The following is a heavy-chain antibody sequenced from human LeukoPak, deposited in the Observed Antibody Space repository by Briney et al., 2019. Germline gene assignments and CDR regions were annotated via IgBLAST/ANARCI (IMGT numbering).Heavy chain of an antibody. D-gene: IGHD6-19*01. V-gene: IGHV3-66*01. J-gene: IGHJ4*02. CDR3: ARVAKWLRYFDY. Sequence: GGSLRLSCAASGFTFSSYAMSWVRQAPGKGLEWVSVIYSGGSTYYADSVKGRFTISRDNAKNSLYLQMNSLRVEDTAVYYCARVAKWLRYFDYWGQGTLITVSS. CDR1: GFTFSSYA. CDR2: IYSGGST.